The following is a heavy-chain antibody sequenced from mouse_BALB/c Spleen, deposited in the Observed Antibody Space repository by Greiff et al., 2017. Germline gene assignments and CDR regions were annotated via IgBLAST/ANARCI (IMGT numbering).Heavy chain of an antibody. J-gene: IGHJ2*01. CDR2: ISSGGST. CDR1: GFTFSSYA. D-gene: IGHD2-1*01. CDR3: ARGGNPFDY. V-gene: IGHV5-6-5*01. Sequence: EVKLMESGGGLVKPGGSLKLSCAASGFTFSSYAMSWVRQTPEKRLEWVASISSGGSTYYPDSVKGRFTISRDNARNILYLQMSSLRSEDTAMYYCARGGNPFDYWGQGTTLTVSS.